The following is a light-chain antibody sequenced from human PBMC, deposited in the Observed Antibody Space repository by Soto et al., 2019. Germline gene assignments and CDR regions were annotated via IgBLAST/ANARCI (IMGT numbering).Light chain of an antibody. J-gene: IGKJ1*01. CDR2: KVS. V-gene: IGKV1-5*03. CDR1: QSLSTW. CDR3: LQYNTYPWT. Sequence: DIQMTQSPSTLSASIGDRVTIICRASQSLSTWLAWFQQKPGEAPKGLIYKVSYLESGVPPRFTASGSETEFTLTINGLQPDDFATYYCLQYNTYPWTFGQGTKVEIK.